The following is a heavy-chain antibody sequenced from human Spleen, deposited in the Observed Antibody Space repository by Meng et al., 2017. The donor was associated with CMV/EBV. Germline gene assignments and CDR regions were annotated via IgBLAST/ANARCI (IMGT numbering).Heavy chain of an antibody. D-gene: IGHD1-1*01. V-gene: IGHV4-30-4*08. CDR2: IYYSGST. J-gene: IGHJ4*02. Sequence: SISSGDYYWSWIRQPPGKGLEWIGYIYYSGSTYYNPSLKSRVTISVDTSKNQFSLKLSSVIAADTAVYYCAREPYPHSPQYTNNWADWGQGTLVTVSS. CDR3: AREPYPHSPQYTNNWAD. CDR1: SISSGDYY.